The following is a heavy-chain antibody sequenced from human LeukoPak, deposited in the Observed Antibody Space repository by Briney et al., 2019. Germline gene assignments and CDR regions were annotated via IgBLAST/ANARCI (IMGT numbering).Heavy chain of an antibody. J-gene: IGHJ4*02. V-gene: IGHV3-21*04. D-gene: IGHD3-16*02. Sequence: PGGSLRLSCAASGFTFSSYSMNWVRQAPGKGLEWVSAISRGAIDIYYADSVQGRFTISRDDSKNAVYLQMNNLRSEDTAVYYCTKEVWGSYPDWGQGTLVTVSS. CDR3: TKEVWGSYPD. CDR1: GFTFSSYS. CDR2: ISRGAIDI.